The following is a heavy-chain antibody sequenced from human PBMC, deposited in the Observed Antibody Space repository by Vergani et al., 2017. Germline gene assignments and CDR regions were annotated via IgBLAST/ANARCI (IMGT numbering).Heavy chain of an antibody. V-gene: IGHV4-39*01. CDR3: ARHLAYCGGDCYPYYYGMDV. Sequence: QLQLQESGPGLVKHSETLSLTCTVSGGSISSSSYYWGWIRQPPGKGLEWIGSIYYSGSTYYNPSLKSRVTISVDTSKNQFSLKLSSVTAADTAVYYCARHLAYCGGDCYPYYYGMDVWGQGTTVTVSS. CDR1: GGSISSSSYY. CDR2: IYYSGST. D-gene: IGHD2-21*02. J-gene: IGHJ6*02.